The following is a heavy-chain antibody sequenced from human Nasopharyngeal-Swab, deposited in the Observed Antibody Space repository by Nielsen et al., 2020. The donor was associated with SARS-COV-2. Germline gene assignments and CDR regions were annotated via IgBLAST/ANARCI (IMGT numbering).Heavy chain of an antibody. D-gene: IGHD6-19*01. Sequence: LILSCSASGFTFRNYWMHWVRQAPGKGLEWVSRSNEDGSITSYADSVKGRFAISRDNAKNTLYLQMNSLRAEDTAVYFCASDLSGRDDNWGQGTLVTVAA. V-gene: IGHV3-74*01. CDR2: SNEDGSIT. CDR1: GFTFRNYW. J-gene: IGHJ4*02. CDR3: ASDLSGRDDN.